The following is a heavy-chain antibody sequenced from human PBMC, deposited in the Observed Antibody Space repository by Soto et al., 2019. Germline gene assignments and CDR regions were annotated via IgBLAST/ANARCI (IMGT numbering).Heavy chain of an antibody. CDR2: INPFYDTT. J-gene: IGHJ4*02. CDR3: ARDVARSGRYFDH. Sequence: QVHLVQSGAEVKKPGSSVKVSCRTSGSSDRKYAIGWVRQAPGQGLEWMGLINPFYDTTNYAQKFQGRVTITAYQSTGTSYLEVSSLRSEDTAVYYCARDVARSGRYFDHWGQGTLVTVSS. D-gene: IGHD1-26*01. CDR1: GSSDRKYA. V-gene: IGHV1-69*01.